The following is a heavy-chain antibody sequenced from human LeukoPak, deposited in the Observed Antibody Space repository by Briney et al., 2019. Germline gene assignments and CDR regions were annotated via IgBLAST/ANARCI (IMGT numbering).Heavy chain of an antibody. V-gene: IGHV4-59*01. CDR3: ARATSYYCIDY. CDR1: GGSISGYY. Sequence: SETLSLTCTVSGGSISGYYWSWIRQSPGKGLEWIGGISYSGSTNYNPSLKSRVTISLDTSKNQFSLKLTSVTAADTAVYYCARATSYYCIDYWGQGTLVTVSS. CDR2: ISYSGST. D-gene: IGHD3-16*01. J-gene: IGHJ4*02.